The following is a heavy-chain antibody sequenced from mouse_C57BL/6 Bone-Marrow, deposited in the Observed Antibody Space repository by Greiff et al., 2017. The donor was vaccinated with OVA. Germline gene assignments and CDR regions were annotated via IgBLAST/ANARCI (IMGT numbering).Heavy chain of an antibody. D-gene: IGHD2-3*01. J-gene: IGHJ1*03. CDR3: ARYDDGYPYWYFDV. CDR2: IDPANGNT. V-gene: IGHV14-3*01. Sequence: VHVKQSVAELVRPGASVKLSCTASGFNIKNTYMHWVKQRPEQGLEWIGRIDPANGNTKYAPKFQGKATITADTSSNTDYLQLSSLTSEDTAIYYCARYDDGYPYWYFDVWGTGTTVTVSS. CDR1: GFNIKNTY.